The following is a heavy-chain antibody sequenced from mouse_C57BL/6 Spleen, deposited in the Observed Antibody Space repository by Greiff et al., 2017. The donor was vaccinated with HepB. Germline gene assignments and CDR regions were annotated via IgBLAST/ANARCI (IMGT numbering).Heavy chain of an antibody. Sequence: VQLQQPGAELVRPGSSVKLSCKASGYTFTSYWMHWVKQRPIQGLEWIGNIDPSDSETHYNQKFKDKATLTVDKSSSTAYMQLSSLTSEDSAVYYCARSSTAQATMDYWGQGTSVTVSS. CDR3: ARSSTAQATMDY. D-gene: IGHD3-2*02. V-gene: IGHV1-52*01. J-gene: IGHJ4*01. CDR2: IDPSDSET. CDR1: GYTFTSYW.